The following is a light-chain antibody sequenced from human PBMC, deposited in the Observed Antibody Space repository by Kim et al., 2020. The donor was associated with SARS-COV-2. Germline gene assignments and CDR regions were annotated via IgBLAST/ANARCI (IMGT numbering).Light chain of an antibody. J-gene: IGLJ3*02. CDR3: ISHTSIYTWV. CDR2: NVN. V-gene: IGLV2-14*03. Sequence: GQSITISCTGTSADVGDRDFVSWFQQHPGEAPKLMIYNVNERPSGVSTRFSGSRSGNTASLTISGLQAGDEADYFCISHTSIYTWVSGGGTK. CDR1: SADVGDRDF.